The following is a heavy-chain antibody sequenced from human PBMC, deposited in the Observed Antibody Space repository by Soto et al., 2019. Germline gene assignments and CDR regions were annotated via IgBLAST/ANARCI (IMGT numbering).Heavy chain of an antibody. J-gene: IGHJ4*02. Sequence: EVQLLESGGGLVQPGGSLRLSCAASGFTFSNYAMSWVRQAPGKGLEWVSAISSSGGSTYYPDSVKGRFTISRDTSKNTLYLQMNSLRAEDTAVYYCARNKNPPPHYGGQGTLVTVSS. CDR2: ISSSGGST. CDR3: ARNKNPPPHY. V-gene: IGHV3-23*01. CDR1: GFTFSNYA.